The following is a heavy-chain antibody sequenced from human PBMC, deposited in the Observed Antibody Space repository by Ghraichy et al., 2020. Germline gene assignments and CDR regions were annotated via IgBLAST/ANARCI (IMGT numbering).Heavy chain of an antibody. J-gene: IGHJ6*02. CDR1: GDSISSSNW. CDR3: ARNDYYYYTMDV. CDR2: IFHSGST. Sequence: SETLSLTCAVSGDSISSSNWWSWVRQPPGKGLEWIGEIFHSGSTNYNPSLKSRVTISVDKSKNQFSLKPSSVTAADTAVYYCARNDYYYYTMDVWGQGTTVTVSS. V-gene: IGHV4-4*02.